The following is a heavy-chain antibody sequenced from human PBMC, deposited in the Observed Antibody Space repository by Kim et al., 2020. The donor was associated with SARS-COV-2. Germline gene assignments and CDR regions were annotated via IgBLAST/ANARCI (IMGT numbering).Heavy chain of an antibody. CDR3: TGIPATTLAFWDAFDI. Sequence: GGSLRLSCAASGFTFSGSPLHWVRQASGKGLEWVGRIRSKANSYATGYAASVKGRFTISRDDSKNTAYLEMSGLKTEDTALYYCTGIPATTLAFWDAFDIWGQGTMGTVSS. D-gene: IGHD1-1*01. CDR1: GFTFSGSP. V-gene: IGHV3-73*01. J-gene: IGHJ3*02. CDR2: IRSKANSYAT.